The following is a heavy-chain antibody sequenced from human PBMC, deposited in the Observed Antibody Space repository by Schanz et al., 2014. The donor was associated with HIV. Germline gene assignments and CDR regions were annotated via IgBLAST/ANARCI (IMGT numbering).Heavy chain of an antibody. J-gene: IGHJ4*02. CDR3: AKETEQLRYLGYFDY. CDR2: ISWNSGSI. V-gene: IGHV3-9*01. CDR1: GFTFDDYA. D-gene: IGHD3-9*01. Sequence: VQLVESGGWLVEPGRSLRLSCAASGFTFDDYAMHWVRQAPGKGLEWVSGISWNSGSIGYADSVKGRFTISRDNAKNSLYLQMNSLRAEDTALYYCAKETEQLRYLGYFDYWGQGTLVTVSS.